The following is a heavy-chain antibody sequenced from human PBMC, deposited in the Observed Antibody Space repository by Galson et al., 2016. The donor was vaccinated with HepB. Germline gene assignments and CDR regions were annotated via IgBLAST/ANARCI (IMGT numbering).Heavy chain of an antibody. V-gene: IGHV3-21*04. CDR2: ISTSSNYI. CDR1: GFTFRSHN. D-gene: IGHD3-3*01. J-gene: IGHJ4*02. CDR3: ARGGLRFLEWSFLDF. Sequence: SLRLSCAASGFTFRSHNMGWVRQAPGKGLEWVSSISTSSNYIYYADSVKGRFTISRDNAENSLFLHMNSLRAEDTALYYCARGGLRFLEWSFLDFWGQGALSPSPQ.